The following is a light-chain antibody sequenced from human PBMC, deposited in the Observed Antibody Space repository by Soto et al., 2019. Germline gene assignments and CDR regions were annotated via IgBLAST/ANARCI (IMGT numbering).Light chain of an antibody. CDR1: QNINSY. CDR3: QQSYGMPYT. J-gene: IGKJ2*01. V-gene: IGKV1-39*01. Sequence: DIQMTQSASSLSASVGDRVTITCRASQNINSYLNWYQQKPGKAPNLLIYATSSLQSGVPSRFSGSGSGSDFTLTISSLQPEDFATYYCQQSYGMPYTFGQGTKLEIK. CDR2: ATS.